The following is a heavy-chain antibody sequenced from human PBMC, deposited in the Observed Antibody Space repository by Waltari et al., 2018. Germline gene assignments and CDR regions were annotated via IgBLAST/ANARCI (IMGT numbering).Heavy chain of an antibody. V-gene: IGHV1-2*06. D-gene: IGHD3-3*01. CDR1: GYTFTGYY. Sequence: QVQLVQSGAAVKKPGASVKVSCKASGYTFTGYYMHWVRQATGQGLEWMGRINPNSGGTNYAQKFQGRVTMTRDTSISTAYMELSRLRSDDTAVYYCARGEEWTPQPFDYWGQGTLVTVSS. CDR3: ARGEEWTPQPFDY. J-gene: IGHJ4*02. CDR2: INPNSGGT.